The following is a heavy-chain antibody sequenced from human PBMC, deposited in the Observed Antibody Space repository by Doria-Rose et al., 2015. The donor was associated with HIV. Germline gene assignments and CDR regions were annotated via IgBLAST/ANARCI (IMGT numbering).Heavy chain of an antibody. V-gene: IGHV2-26*01. CDR2: IYSDDGR. D-gene: IGHD6-13*01. J-gene: IGHJ4*02. Sequence: ESGPVLVKPTETLTLTCTVSGVSLSSPGMGVSWIRQPPGKALEWLANIYSDDGRSYNTSLKSRLTISRSTSKSQVVLTMTDMDPVDTATYYCARIKSSRWYHKYYFDFWGRGTLVIVSA. CDR1: GVSLSSPGMG. CDR3: ARIKSSRWYHKYYFDF.